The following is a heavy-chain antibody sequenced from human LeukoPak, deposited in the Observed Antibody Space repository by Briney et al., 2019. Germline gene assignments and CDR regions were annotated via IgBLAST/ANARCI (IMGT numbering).Heavy chain of an antibody. Sequence: GGSLRLSCAASGFTFSSYAMSWVRQAPGKGLEWVSAISGSGGSTYYADSVKGRFTISRDNSKNTLYLQMNSLRAEDTAVYYCAQPGYYDSSGYYRPPWAFDIWGQGTMVTVSS. CDR1: GFTFSSYA. J-gene: IGHJ3*02. V-gene: IGHV3-23*01. CDR2: ISGSGGST. D-gene: IGHD3-22*01. CDR3: AQPGYYDSSGYYRPPWAFDI.